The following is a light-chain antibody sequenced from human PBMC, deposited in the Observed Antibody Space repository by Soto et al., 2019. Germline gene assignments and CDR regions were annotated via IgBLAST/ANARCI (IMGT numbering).Light chain of an antibody. Sequence: QSALTQPASVSGSPGQSITISCTGTSSDVGGYDYVSWYQLHPGKAPKLMVFEVNNRPSGVSYRFSGSKSGNTASLTISGLQAEDEADYFCSSYSISTADLFGTGTKGTV. CDR2: EVN. J-gene: IGLJ1*01. CDR1: SSDVGGYDY. V-gene: IGLV2-14*01. CDR3: SSYSISTADL.